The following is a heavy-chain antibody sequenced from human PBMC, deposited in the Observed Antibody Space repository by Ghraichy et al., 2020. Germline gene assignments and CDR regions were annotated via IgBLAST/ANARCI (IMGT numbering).Heavy chain of an antibody. J-gene: IGHJ4*02. V-gene: IGHV3-33*01. D-gene: IGHD2-2*01. Sequence: GGSLRLSCAASGFTFSSYGMHWVRQAPGKGLEWVAVIWYDGSNKYYADSVKGRFTISRDNSKNTLYLQMNSLRAEDTAVYYCARDLRYCSSTSCYAVFDYWGQGTLVTVSS. CDR3: ARDLRYCSSTSCYAVFDY. CDR2: IWYDGSNK. CDR1: GFTFSSYG.